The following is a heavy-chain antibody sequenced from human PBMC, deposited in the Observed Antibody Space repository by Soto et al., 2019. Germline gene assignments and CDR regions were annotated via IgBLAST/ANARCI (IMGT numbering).Heavy chain of an antibody. CDR2: ISAYNGNT. D-gene: IGHD3-22*01. Sequence: ASVKVSCKASGYTFTSYGISWVRQAPGQGLEWMGWISAYNGNTKYSQKFQGRVTITRDTSASTAYMELSSLRSENTAVYYCARVIYYYDSSGYDAFDIWGQGTMVTVSS. V-gene: IGHV1-18*04. J-gene: IGHJ3*02. CDR1: GYTFTSYG. CDR3: ARVIYYYDSSGYDAFDI.